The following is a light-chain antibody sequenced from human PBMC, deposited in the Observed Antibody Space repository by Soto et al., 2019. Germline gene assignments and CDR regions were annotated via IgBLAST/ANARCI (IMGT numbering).Light chain of an antibody. Sequence: EIVLTQSPGTLSLSPGERATLSCRASQSVSSSYLAWYQQKPGQAPRLLIFGASSRATGIPDRFSGSGSGTDFTLTISRLXPEXXXXYYCQHYGSSPYTFGQGTKLEIK. V-gene: IGKV3-20*01. CDR3: QHYGSSPYT. CDR1: QSVSSSY. CDR2: GAS. J-gene: IGKJ2*01.